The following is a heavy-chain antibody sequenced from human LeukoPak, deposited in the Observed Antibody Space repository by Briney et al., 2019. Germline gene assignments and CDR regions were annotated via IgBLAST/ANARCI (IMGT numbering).Heavy chain of an antibody. Sequence: PGGSLRLSCAASGFSFSSYAIHWVRQAPGKGLDWVAVISYDGSNKKYADSVKGRFTISRDNSKNTLYLQMNSLRAEDTALYYCARGFPRHYDSRGIKFDYWGQGILVTVSS. CDR1: GFSFSSYA. CDR2: ISYDGSNK. J-gene: IGHJ4*02. D-gene: IGHD3-22*01. V-gene: IGHV3-30*04. CDR3: ARGFPRHYDSRGIKFDY.